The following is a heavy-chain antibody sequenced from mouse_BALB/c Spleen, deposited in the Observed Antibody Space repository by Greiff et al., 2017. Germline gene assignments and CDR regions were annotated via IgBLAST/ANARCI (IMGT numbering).Heavy chain of an antibody. CDR2: ISSGGST. CDR1: GFTFSSYA. CDR3: ARGGNYYFDY. J-gene: IGHJ2*01. V-gene: IGHV5-6-5*01. D-gene: IGHD2-1*01. Sequence: EVQRVESGGGLVKPGGSLKLSCAASGFTFSSYAMSWVRQTPEKRLEWVASISSGGSTYYPDSVKGRFTISRDNARNILYLQMSSLRSEDTAMYYCARGGNYYFDYWGQGTTLTVSS.